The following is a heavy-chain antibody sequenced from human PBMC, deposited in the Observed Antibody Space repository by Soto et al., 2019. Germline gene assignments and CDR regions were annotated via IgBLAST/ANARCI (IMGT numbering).Heavy chain of an antibody. Sequence: GGSLRLSFAASRFTFSTYEMHWFRQAPGKGLEWVSYISTSGSTVYYADSVKGRFTVSRDNTRNSLYLQMDSLRDEDTALYYCVRYCGTTLCNGLATRTFDYWGQGNLVTVSS. CDR3: VRYCGTTLCNGLATRTFDY. V-gene: IGHV3-48*03. J-gene: IGHJ4*02. CDR2: ISTSGSTV. CDR1: RFTFSTYE. D-gene: IGHD2-2*01.